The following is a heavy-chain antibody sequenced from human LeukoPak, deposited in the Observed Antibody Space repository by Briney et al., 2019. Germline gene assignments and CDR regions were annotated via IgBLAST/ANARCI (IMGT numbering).Heavy chain of an antibody. D-gene: IGHD3-3*01. CDR2: INPNSGGT. CDR1: GYTFTGYY. V-gene: IGHV1-2*02. Sequence: GASVKVSCKASGYTFTGYYMHWVRQAPGQGLEWMGWINPNSGGTNYAQKFQGRVTMTRNTSISTAYMELSSLRSEDTAVYYCARGHGDFWSGYYYYYYGMDVWGQGTTVTVSS. J-gene: IGHJ6*02. CDR3: ARGHGDFWSGYYYYYYGMDV.